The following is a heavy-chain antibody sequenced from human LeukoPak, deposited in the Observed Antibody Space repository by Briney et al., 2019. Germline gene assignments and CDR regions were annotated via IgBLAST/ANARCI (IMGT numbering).Heavy chain of an antibody. CDR2: IYYSGST. Sequence: SETLSLICTVSGGSISSYYWSWIRQPPGKGLEWIGYIYYSGSTNYNPSLKSRVTISVDTSKNQFSLKLSSVTAADTAVYYCARGGYSYGYDWFDPWGQGTLVTVSS. CDR1: GGSISSYY. D-gene: IGHD5-18*01. V-gene: IGHV4-59*01. CDR3: ARGGYSYGYDWFDP. J-gene: IGHJ5*02.